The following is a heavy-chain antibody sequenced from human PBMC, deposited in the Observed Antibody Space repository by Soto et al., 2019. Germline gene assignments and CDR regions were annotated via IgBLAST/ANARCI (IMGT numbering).Heavy chain of an antibody. CDR3: ARAAGYKGDFEY. CDR1: GFTFSSYA. V-gene: IGHV3-30-3*01. Sequence: QVQLVESGGGVVQPGRSLRLSCAASGFTFSSYAMHWVRQAPGKGLEWVAVISYDGSNKNYADSVKGRFTISRDNSKNTLYLQMNSLRAEDTAVYYCARAAGYKGDFEYWGQGPLVTVSS. J-gene: IGHJ4*02. CDR2: ISYDGSNK. D-gene: IGHD3-9*01.